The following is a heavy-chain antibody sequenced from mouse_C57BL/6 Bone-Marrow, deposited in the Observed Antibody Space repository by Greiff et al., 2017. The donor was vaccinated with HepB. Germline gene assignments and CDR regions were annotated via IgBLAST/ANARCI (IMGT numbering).Heavy chain of an antibody. Sequence: VQLQQSGAELVRPGASVTLSCKASGYTFTDYEMHWVKQTPVHGLEWIGAIDPETGGTAYNQKFKGKAILTAVKSSSTAYMELRSLTSEDSAVYYCTRRGYWGQGTTLTVSS. V-gene: IGHV1-15*01. J-gene: IGHJ2*01. CDR2: IDPETGGT. CDR1: GYTFTDYE. CDR3: TRRGY.